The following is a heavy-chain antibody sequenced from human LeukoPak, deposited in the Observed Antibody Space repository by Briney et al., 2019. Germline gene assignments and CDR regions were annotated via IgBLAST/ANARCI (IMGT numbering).Heavy chain of an antibody. CDR2: ISYDGSNK. CDR3: AGVDAAMPDAFDI. D-gene: IGHD5-18*01. V-gene: IGHV3-30*04. CDR1: GFTFSSYA. J-gene: IGHJ3*02. Sequence: GRSLRLSCAASGFTFSSYAMHWVRQAPGKGLEWVAAISYDGSNKYSADSVKGRFTISGDNSKNTLYLQMSSLRADDTALYYCAGVDAAMPDAFDIWGQGTTVTVSS.